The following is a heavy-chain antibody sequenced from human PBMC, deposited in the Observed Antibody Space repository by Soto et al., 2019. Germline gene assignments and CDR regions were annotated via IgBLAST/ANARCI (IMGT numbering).Heavy chain of an antibody. CDR3: ARGLHSSGWSAPIDY. D-gene: IGHD6-19*01. CDR1: GGSISSSNW. V-gene: IGHV4-4*02. CDR2: IYHSGST. Sequence: SETLSLTCAVSGGSISSSNWWSWVRQPPGKGLEWIGEIYHSGSTNYNPSLKSRVTISVDKSKNQFSLKLSSVTAADTAVYYCARGLHSSGWSAPIDYWGQGTLVTVSS. J-gene: IGHJ4*02.